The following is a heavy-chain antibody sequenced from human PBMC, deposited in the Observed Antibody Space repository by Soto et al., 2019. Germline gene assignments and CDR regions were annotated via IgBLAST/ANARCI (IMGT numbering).Heavy chain of an antibody. CDR3: ARDGYYDFWSGREGHFDY. CDR1: GDSVSSNSAA. V-gene: IGHV6-1*01. CDR2: TYYRSKWYN. D-gene: IGHD3-3*01. J-gene: IGHJ4*02. Sequence: PSQTLSLTCAISGDSVSSNSAAWNWIRQSPSRGLEWLGRTYYRSKWYNDYAVSVKSRITINPDTSKNQFSLQLNSVTPEDTAFYYCARDGYYDFWSGREGHFDYWGQGTLVTVSS.